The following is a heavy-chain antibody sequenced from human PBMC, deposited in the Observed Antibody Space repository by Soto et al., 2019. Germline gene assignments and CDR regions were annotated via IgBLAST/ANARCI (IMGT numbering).Heavy chain of an antibody. J-gene: IGHJ4*02. Sequence: SETLSLTCTVSGGSISSYYWSWIRQPPGKGLEWIGYIYYSGSTYYNPSLKSRVTISVDTSKNQFSLKLSSVTAADTAVYYCARDFGGFGELLLWGQGALVTVSA. V-gene: IGHV4-59*01. CDR1: GGSISSYY. D-gene: IGHD3-10*01. CDR3: ARDFGGFGELLL. CDR2: IYYSGST.